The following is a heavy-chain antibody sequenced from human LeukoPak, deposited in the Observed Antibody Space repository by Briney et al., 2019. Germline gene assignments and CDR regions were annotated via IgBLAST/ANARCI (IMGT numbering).Heavy chain of an antibody. Sequence: GSLRLSCAASGFTLSSYWMSWVRQPPGKGLEWIGTIYYSGSTYYNPSLKSRVTISVDTSKNQFSLRLSSVTAADTAVYYCARRGYYDRSGYYGRGMDVWGKGTTVTVSS. D-gene: IGHD3-22*01. CDR2: IYYSGST. V-gene: IGHV4-39*01. J-gene: IGHJ6*03. CDR3: ARRGYYDRSGYYGRGMDV. CDR1: GFTLSSYW.